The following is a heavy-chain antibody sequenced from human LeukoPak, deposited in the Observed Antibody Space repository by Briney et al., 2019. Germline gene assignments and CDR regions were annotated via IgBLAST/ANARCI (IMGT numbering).Heavy chain of an antibody. J-gene: IGHJ6*03. CDR3: ARHLRGYCSGGSCYGYYYYMDV. V-gene: IGHV5-51*01. Sequence: GESLKISCKGSGYSFTSYWIGGVRQMPGKGLEWMGIIYPGDSDTRYSPSFQGQVTISADKSISTAYLQWSSLKASDTAMYYCARHLRGYCSGGSCYGYYYYMDVWGKGTTVTVSS. D-gene: IGHD2-15*01. CDR2: IYPGDSDT. CDR1: GYSFTSYW.